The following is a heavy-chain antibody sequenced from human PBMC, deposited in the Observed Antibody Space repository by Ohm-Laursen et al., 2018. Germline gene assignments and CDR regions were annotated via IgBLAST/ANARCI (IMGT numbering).Heavy chain of an antibody. D-gene: IGHD6-19*01. CDR1: GYTFTSYG. Sequence: DSVKVSCKASGYTFTSYGISWVRQAPGQGLEWMGWISAYNGNINYAQKLQGRVTMTTDTSTSTAYMELRSLRSDDTAVYYCARDKSSSVAGYFDYWGQGTLVTVSA. J-gene: IGHJ4*02. CDR3: ARDKSSSVAGYFDY. V-gene: IGHV1-18*01. CDR2: ISAYNGNI.